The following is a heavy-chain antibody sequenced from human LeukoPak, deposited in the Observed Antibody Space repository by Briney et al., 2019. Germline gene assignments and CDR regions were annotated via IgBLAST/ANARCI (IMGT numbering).Heavy chain of an antibody. J-gene: IGHJ4*02. CDR1: GGSISSYY. Sequence: SETLSLTCTDSGGSISSYYWSWIRQPPGKGLEWIGYIYYSGSTNYNPSLKSRVTISVDTSKNQFSLKLSSVTAADTAVYYCARGGQLWSPFDYWGQGTLVTVSS. D-gene: IGHD5-18*01. CDR2: IYYSGST. CDR3: ARGGQLWSPFDY. V-gene: IGHV4-59*01.